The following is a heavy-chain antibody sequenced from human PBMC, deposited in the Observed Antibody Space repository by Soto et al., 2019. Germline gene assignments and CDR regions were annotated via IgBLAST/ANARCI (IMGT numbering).Heavy chain of an antibody. CDR1: GDEIRPDY. CDR3: AREFTEIVDGPMPFYFDY. D-gene: IGHD6-19*01. J-gene: IGHJ4*02. V-gene: IGHV4-4*07. CDR2: TSITGDT. Sequence: SETLSLTYSVAGDEIRPDYSRCISQSAGKGLEWIGCTSITGDTNYNPSFKSRLTLSLDTSKNLLSLKVRSVTAADTGVYYCAREFTEIVDGPMPFYFDYWGQGTPVTV.